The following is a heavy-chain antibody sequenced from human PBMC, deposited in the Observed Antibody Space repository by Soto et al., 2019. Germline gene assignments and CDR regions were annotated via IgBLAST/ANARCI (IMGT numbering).Heavy chain of an antibody. CDR2: IIPIFGTA. V-gene: IGHV1-69*13. CDR3: ARDLGYCSSTSCPRRYNWFDP. J-gene: IGHJ5*02. Sequence: GASVKVSCKASGGTFSSYAISWVRQAPGQGLEWMGGIIPIFGTANYAQKFQGRVTITADESTSTAYMELSSLRSEDTAVYYCARDLGYCSSTSCPRRYNWFDPWGQGTLVTVSS. D-gene: IGHD2-2*01. CDR1: GGTFSSYA.